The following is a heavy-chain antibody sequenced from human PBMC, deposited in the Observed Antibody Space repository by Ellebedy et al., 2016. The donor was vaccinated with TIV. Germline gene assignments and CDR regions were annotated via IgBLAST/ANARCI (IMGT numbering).Heavy chain of an antibody. CDR2: ISISSSDI. CDR3: ARGRGGSTGSDYFDY. J-gene: IGHJ4*02. CDR1: GFTFSRYS. V-gene: IGHV3-48*01. Sequence: GESLKISCTASGFTFSRYSMSWVRQAPGKGLEWVSYISISSSDIFNADSVEGRFTISRDNSKNTLYLQMNSLRGEDTAVYYCARGRGGSTGSDYFDYWGQGTLVTVSS. D-gene: IGHD2-2*01.